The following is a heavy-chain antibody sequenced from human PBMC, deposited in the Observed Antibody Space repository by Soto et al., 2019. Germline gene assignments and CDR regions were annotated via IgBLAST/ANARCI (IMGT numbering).Heavy chain of an antibody. D-gene: IGHD6-13*01. J-gene: IGHJ6*02. V-gene: IGHV1-69*13. CDR2: IIPIFGTA. CDR3: ASGQQLDYYYYYYGMDV. CDR1: GGTFSSYA. Sequence: SVKVSCKASGGTFSSYAISWVRQAPGQGLEWMGGIIPIFGTANYAQKFQGRVTITADESTSTAYMELSSLRSEDTAVYYCASGQQLDYYYYYYGMDVWGQGTTVTVSS.